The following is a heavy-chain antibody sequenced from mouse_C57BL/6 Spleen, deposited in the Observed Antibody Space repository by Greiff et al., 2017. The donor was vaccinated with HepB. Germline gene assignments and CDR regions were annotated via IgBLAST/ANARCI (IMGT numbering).Heavy chain of an antibody. V-gene: IGHV14-1*01. CDR3: TPDGYSYAMDY. CDR1: GFNFKDYY. CDR2: IDPEDGDT. D-gene: IGHD2-3*01. Sequence: VQLKQSGAELVRPGASVKLSCTASGFNFKDYYMHWVKQRPEQGLEWIGRIDPEDGDTEYAPKFQGKATMTADTSSNTAYLQLSSLTSEDTAVYYCTPDGYSYAMDYWGQGTSVTVSS. J-gene: IGHJ4*01.